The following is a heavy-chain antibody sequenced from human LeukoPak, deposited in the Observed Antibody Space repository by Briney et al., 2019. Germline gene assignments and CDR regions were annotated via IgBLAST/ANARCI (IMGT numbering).Heavy chain of an antibody. D-gene: IGHD3-3*01. CDR1: GYSFTSYW. CDR3: ARSRSGYWYFDY. J-gene: IGHJ4*02. Sequence: GESLKISCKGSGYSFTSYWIGWVRQMPGKGLEWMGIICPGDSDTRYSPSFQGQVTISADKSISTAYLQWSSLKASDNAMDDYARSRSGYWYFDYWGQGTLVTVSS. CDR2: ICPGDSDT. V-gene: IGHV5-51*01.